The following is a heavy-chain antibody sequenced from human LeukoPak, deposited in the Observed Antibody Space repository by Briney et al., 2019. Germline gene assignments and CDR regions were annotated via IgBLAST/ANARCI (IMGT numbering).Heavy chain of an antibody. V-gene: IGHV1-8*01. Sequence: ASVKVSCKASGYTFTSYDINWVRQATGQGLEWMGWMNPNSGNTGYAQKFQGRVTMTRNTSIGTAYMELSSLRSEDTAVYYCARVPANYDILTGYPRYYYYYYMDVWGKGTTVTISS. D-gene: IGHD3-9*01. CDR1: GYTFTSYD. J-gene: IGHJ6*03. CDR2: MNPNSGNT. CDR3: ARVPANYDILTGYPRYYYYYYMDV.